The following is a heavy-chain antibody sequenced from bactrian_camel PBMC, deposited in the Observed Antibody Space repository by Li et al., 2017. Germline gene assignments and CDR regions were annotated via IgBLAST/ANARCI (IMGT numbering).Heavy chain of an antibody. J-gene: IGHJ6*01. Sequence: DVQLVEFGGELVQPGGSLRLSCAASGFNFDDYAIAWVRQVPGKGLEWVSTISWNPAITNYADSVKGQFIISRDNTKNTLYLQMNSLKTEDTAVYYCAALKGGYYIDHHPFAYWGQGTQVTVS. CDR3: AALKGGYYIDHHPFAY. CDR1: GFNFDDYA. V-gene: IGHV3-1*01. CDR2: ISWNPAIT. D-gene: IGHD3*01.